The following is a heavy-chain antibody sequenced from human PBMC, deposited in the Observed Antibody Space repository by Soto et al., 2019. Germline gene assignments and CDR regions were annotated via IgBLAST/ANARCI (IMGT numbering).Heavy chain of an antibody. J-gene: IGHJ4*02. CDR1: GYTFTSYA. CDR2: INAGNGNT. V-gene: IGHV1-3*01. D-gene: IGHD5-12*01. Sequence: ASLKVSCKASGYTFTSYAMHWVRQAPGQRLEWMGWINAGNGNTKYSQKFQGRVTITRDTSASTAYMELSSLRSEDTAVYYCARGVRRDGYNLAYWGQGTLVTVSS. CDR3: ARGVRRDGYNLAY.